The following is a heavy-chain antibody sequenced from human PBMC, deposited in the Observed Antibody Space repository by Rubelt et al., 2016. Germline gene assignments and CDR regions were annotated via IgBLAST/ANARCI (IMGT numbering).Heavy chain of an antibody. J-gene: IGHJ4*01. CDR2: IFYSGST. V-gene: IGHV4-59*12. Sequence: QVQLQESGPGLVKPSETLSLTCAVSGGSITNYYWSWIRQPPGKGLEWIGHIFYSGSTNYNPSLKRRVNISRDRSKNKFSLRLGPVTGADTAVDYCARAVYDSSGFRFDYWGHGTLVTVSS. CDR1: GGSITNYY. D-gene: IGHD3-22*01. CDR3: ARAVYDSSGFRFDY.